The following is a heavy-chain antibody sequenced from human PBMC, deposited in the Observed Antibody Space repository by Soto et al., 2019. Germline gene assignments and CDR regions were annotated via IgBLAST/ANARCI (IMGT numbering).Heavy chain of an antibody. V-gene: IGHV3-33*01. D-gene: IGHD3-10*01. CDR2: ILNDGSNR. CDR3: ARDDEYSGNGMDV. Sequence: QVQLVESGGGVVQPGRSLRLSCAASEFTFSNYGMHWARQAPGKGLEWVAVILNDGSNRYHADSVKDRFTISTDNSKNTLYLQMNSLRAEDTAVYYCARDDEYSGNGMDVWGQGTTVTVS. CDR1: EFTFSNYG. J-gene: IGHJ6*02.